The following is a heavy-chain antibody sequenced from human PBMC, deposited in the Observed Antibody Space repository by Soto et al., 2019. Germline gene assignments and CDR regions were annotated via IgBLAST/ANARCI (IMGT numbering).Heavy chain of an antibody. D-gene: IGHD1-1*01. CDR3: VRTSHQLPSSVLWLDP. CDR1: GGFLSESY. J-gene: IGHJ5*02. CDR2: INHVGGT. V-gene: IGHV4-34*01. Sequence: PSETLSLTCAVYGGFLSESYWTWIRQPPGKGLEWIGEINHVGGTNYNPSLKSRVTMSVDTSQNQFSLRLISVTAADTAMYFCVRTSHQLPSSVLWLDPWGQGNPVSVSS.